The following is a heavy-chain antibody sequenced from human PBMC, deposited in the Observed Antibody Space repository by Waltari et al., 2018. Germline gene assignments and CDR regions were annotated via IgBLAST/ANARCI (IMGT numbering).Heavy chain of an antibody. CDR3: AKQLYCGDNCYGNYFDY. CDR2: INGDGDKA. J-gene: IGHJ4*02. CDR1: GFSVGDYI. V-gene: IGHV3-43*01. D-gene: IGHD2-21*01. Sequence: ARLEESGGGSVQVGGSLRLSCRVSGFSVGDYIFHWLRQVPGKGLEWVALINGDGDKAFSADSVKCRFTISNDKRTNSLFLQMDSLRRDDTGVYFCAKQLYCGDNCYGNYFDYLGQGTLVTVSS.